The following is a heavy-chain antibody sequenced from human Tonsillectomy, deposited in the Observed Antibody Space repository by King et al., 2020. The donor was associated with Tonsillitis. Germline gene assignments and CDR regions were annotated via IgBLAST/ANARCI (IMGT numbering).Heavy chain of an antibody. D-gene: IGHD6-13*01. CDR3: ARRPGMGRIGPAGAFDI. J-gene: IGHJ3*02. CDR2: IYPGDSDT. Sequence: QLVQSGAEVKKPGESLKISCKGSGYSFTTYWIGWVRQMPGKGLEWMGIIYPGDSDTRYSPSFQGQVTIPAAKSISTAYLQWGSLKASDTAMYYCARRPGMGRIGPAGAFDIWGQGTMVTVSS. CDR1: GYSFTTYW. V-gene: IGHV5-51*01.